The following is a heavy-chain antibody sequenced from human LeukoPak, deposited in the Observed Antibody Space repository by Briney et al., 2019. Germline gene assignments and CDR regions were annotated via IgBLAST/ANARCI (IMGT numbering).Heavy chain of an antibody. V-gene: IGHV1-2*02. D-gene: IGHD6-19*01. J-gene: IGHJ4*02. CDR2: INPNSGDT. CDR1: GYTFTGYY. Sequence: GASVKVSCKASGYTFTGYYIYWVRQAPGQGLDWMGWINPNSGDTHYAQKFQGRVTMTRDTSISTAYMELSSLRSDDTAVFYCARSTYTSGRVDSWGQGTLVTVSS. CDR3: ARSTYTSGRVDS.